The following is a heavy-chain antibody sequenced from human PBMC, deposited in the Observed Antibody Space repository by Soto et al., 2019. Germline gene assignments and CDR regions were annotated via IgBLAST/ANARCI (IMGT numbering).Heavy chain of an antibody. J-gene: IGHJ4*02. D-gene: IGHD3-22*01. V-gene: IGHV1-18*01. CDR1: GYTFTSHG. CDR2: ISAYNGNT. Sequence: GASVKVSCKASGYTFTSHGISWVRQAPGQGLEWMGWISAYNGNTNYAQKLQGRVTMTTDTSTSTAYMELRSLRSDDTAVYYCARAVELDYYDSSGYLADYWGQGTLVTVSS. CDR3: ARAVELDYYDSSGYLADY.